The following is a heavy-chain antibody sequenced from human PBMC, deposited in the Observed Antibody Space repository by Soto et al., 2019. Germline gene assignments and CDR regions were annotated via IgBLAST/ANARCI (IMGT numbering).Heavy chain of an antibody. CDR2: ISSSSSYT. J-gene: IGHJ5*02. V-gene: IGHV3-11*06. D-gene: IGHD3-9*01. CDR1: GFTFSDYY. Sequence: PGGSLRLSCAASGFTFSDYYMSWIRQAPGKGLEWVSYISSSSSYTNYADSVKGRFTISRDNAKNSLYLQMNSLRAEDTAVYYCAKDPPYDILTGRGGLDPWGKGTLATVPS. CDR3: AKDPPYDILTGRGGLDP.